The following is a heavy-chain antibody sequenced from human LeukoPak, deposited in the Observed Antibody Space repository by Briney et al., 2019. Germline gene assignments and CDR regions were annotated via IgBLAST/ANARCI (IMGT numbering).Heavy chain of an antibody. CDR2: IYTGGST. CDR1: GFAVSTNF. D-gene: IGHD6-6*01. V-gene: IGHV3-53*01. J-gene: IGHJ4*02. Sequence: GGSLRLSCAVSGFAVSTNFMSWVRQAPGKGLECVSLIYTGGSTYSADSVKGRFTISRDNSKNTLYLQMNSLRAEDTAVYYCARGPNYYSSSSHFDYWGQGTLVTVSS. CDR3: ARGPNYYSSSSHFDY.